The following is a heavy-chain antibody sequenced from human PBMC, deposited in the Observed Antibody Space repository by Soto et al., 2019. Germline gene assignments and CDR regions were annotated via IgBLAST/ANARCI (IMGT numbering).Heavy chain of an antibody. CDR3: ATLALNGNWFDP. V-gene: IGHV1-24*01. J-gene: IGHJ5*02. CDR1: GYTLTELS. Sequence: ASVKVSCKVSGYTLTELSMHWVRQAPGKGLEWMGGFDPEDGETIYAQKFQGRVTMTEDTSTDTAYMELSSLRSEDTAVYYCATLALNGNWFDPWGQGTLVTVSS. CDR2: FDPEDGET. D-gene: IGHD3-9*01.